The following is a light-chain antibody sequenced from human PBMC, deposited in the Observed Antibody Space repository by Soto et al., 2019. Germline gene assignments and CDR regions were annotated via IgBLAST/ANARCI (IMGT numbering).Light chain of an antibody. J-gene: IGKJ1*01. Sequence: EVVMTQSPATLSVSPGERATLSCRASQSVSSNLAWYQQKPGQAPRLLIHGASTRATGIPARFSGSGSGTEFSLTISSLQSEDFAVYYRQQYNNWPTFGQGTKVDIK. CDR2: GAS. CDR3: QQYNNWPT. V-gene: IGKV3-15*01. CDR1: QSVSSN.